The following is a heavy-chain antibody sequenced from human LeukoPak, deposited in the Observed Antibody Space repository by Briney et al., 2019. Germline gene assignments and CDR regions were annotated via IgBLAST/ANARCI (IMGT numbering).Heavy chain of an antibody. V-gene: IGHV4-4*08. CDR3: AREWNYYAFEI. D-gene: IGHD1-7*01. Sequence: PSETLSLTCTVSGDSISIYYWSWIRQPPGKGLEWIGYIYNSGSTNYNPSLKSRVTISVDTSKDQFSLKLSSVTAADTAVYYCAREWNYYAFEIWGQGTMVSVSS. CDR1: GDSISIYY. CDR2: IYNSGST. J-gene: IGHJ3*02.